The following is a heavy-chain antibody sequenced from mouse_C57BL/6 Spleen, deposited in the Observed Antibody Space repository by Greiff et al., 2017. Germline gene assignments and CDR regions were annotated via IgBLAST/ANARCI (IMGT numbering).Heavy chain of an antibody. CDR2: ISSGGSYT. V-gene: IGHV5-6*01. J-gene: IGHJ4*01. D-gene: IGHD1-1*01. CDR3: ARHDYGSSLYAMDY. CDR1: GFTFSSYG. Sequence: EVQLVESGGDLVKPGGSLKLSCAASGFTFSSYGMSWVRQTPDKRLEWVATISSGGSYTYYPDSVKGRFTISRDNAKNTLYLHMRRLRSEDTAMYYCARHDYGSSLYAMDYWGQGTSVTVSS.